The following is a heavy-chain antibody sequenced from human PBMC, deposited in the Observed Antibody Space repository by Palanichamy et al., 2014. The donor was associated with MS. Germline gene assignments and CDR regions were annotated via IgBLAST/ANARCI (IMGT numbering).Heavy chain of an antibody. CDR3: ARGGCSATSCLDY. V-gene: IGHV3-74*01. CDR2: INSDGGST. CDR1: GFSFSSKF. Sequence: EVQLVESGGGLVQPGGSLRLSCAASGFSFSSKFMHWVRQVPGKGPEWVSYINSDGGSTNYADSVRGRLAISRDNAKNTPYLQMNDLRVEDTAVYYCARGGCSATSCLDYWGQGTLVTVSS. J-gene: IGHJ4*02. D-gene: IGHD2-15*01.